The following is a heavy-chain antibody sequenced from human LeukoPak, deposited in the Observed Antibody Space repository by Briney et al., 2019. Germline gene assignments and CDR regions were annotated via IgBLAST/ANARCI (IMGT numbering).Heavy chain of an antibody. CDR2: ISGSGGCT. CDR1: GFTFSSYA. CDR3: ARDDDDYSNSGPLDY. D-gene: IGHD4-11*01. V-gene: IGHV3-23*01. Sequence: GGSLRLSCADSGFTFSSYAMSWVRQAPGKGLEWVSGISGSGGCTYYADSVKGRFTISRDNSKNTLYLQMSSLRAEDTAVYFCARDDDDYSNSGPLDYWGQGTLVTVSS. J-gene: IGHJ4*02.